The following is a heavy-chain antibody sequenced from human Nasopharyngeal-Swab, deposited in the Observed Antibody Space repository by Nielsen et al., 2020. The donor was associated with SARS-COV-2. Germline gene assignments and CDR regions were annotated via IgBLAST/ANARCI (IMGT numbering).Heavy chain of an antibody. Sequence: VRQAPGKGLEWVSAISGSGGSTYYADSVKGRFTISRDNSKNTLYLQMNSLRAEDTAVYYCAKEPIVTMIVVVIDTYFDYWGQGTLVTVSS. V-gene: IGHV3-23*01. CDR2: ISGSGGST. J-gene: IGHJ4*02. D-gene: IGHD3-22*01. CDR3: AKEPIVTMIVVVIDTYFDY.